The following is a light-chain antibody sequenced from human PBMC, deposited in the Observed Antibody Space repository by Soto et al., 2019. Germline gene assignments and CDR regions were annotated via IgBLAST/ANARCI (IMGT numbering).Light chain of an antibody. CDR2: TAS. V-gene: IGKV1-39*01. Sequence: DIQMTQSPSSLSASVGDRVTITCRARQTIYNYLNWYQQKPGKAPKLLIYTASNLQSGVPSRFSGSGSGTDFTLTISSLEPEDFATYYCQQTYTTPRTFGPGTKVDLK. J-gene: IGKJ3*01. CDR1: QTIYNY. CDR3: QQTYTTPRT.